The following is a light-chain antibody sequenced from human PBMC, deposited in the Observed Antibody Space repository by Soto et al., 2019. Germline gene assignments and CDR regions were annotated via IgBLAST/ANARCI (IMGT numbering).Light chain of an antibody. CDR3: SSYTSISSYV. Sequence: QSALTQPASVSGSPGQSITISCTGTSSDVGGYNYVSWYQQHPGKAPKVMIYEVTNRPSGVSNRFSGSKSGSTASLTISGLQAEDEADYYCSSYTSISSYVFGTGTKLTVL. CDR1: SSDVGGYNY. V-gene: IGLV2-14*01. CDR2: EVT. J-gene: IGLJ1*01.